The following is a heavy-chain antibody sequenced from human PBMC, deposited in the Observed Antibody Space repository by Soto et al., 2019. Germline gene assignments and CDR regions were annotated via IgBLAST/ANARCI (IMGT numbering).Heavy chain of an antibody. CDR1: GGSMSSHY. Sequence: SETLSLTCTVSGGSMSSHYWTWLRQPPGKGLEWIGYISYSGSTYYNPSLKSRVTISADTSRNQFSLKLSSVIAADTAVYYCARADPDASVGYWGQGTLVTAPQ. V-gene: IGHV4-59*11. CDR3: ARADPDASVGY. CDR2: ISYSGST. J-gene: IGHJ4*02. D-gene: IGHD3-16*01.